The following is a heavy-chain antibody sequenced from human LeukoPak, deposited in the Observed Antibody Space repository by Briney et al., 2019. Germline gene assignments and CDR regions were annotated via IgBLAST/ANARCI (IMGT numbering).Heavy chain of an antibody. Sequence: GGSLRLSCAASGFTFSSYGMHWVRQAPGKGLEWVVVISYDGSNKYYADSVKGRFTISRDNSKNTLYLQMNSLRAEDTAVYYCATSPAGLLRRFALDIWGQGTMVTVSS. CDR2: ISYDGSNK. CDR3: ATSPAGLLRRFALDI. J-gene: IGHJ3*02. V-gene: IGHV3-30*03. CDR1: GFTFSSYG. D-gene: IGHD3-22*01.